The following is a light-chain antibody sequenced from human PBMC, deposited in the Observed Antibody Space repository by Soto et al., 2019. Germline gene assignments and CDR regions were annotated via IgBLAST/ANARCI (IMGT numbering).Light chain of an antibody. CDR1: QGISSF. V-gene: IGKV1-9*01. J-gene: IGKJ5*01. CDR2: AAS. Sequence: IPLTQSPSSLSASIGDRVTITCRASQGISSFLAWYQQKPGKAPKLLIYAASTLPSGIPSRFSGSGSGTDFTLTISSLQPEDFATYYCQQLNIDSYPITFGQGTRLEIK. CDR3: QQLNIDSYPIT.